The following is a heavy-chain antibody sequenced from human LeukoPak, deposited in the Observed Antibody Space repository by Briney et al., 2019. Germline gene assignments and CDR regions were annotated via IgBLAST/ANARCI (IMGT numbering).Heavy chain of an antibody. D-gene: IGHD6-13*01. CDR1: GFTFSSYG. CDR3: ARGPAGYSSSWYWDY. J-gene: IGHJ4*02. CDR2: INHSGST. Sequence: PGGSLRLSCAASGFTFSSYGMHWIRQPPGKGLEWIGEINHSGSTNYNPSLKSRVTISVDTSKNQFSLKLSSVTAADTAVYYCARGPAGYSSSWYWDYWGQGTLVTVSS. V-gene: IGHV4-34*01.